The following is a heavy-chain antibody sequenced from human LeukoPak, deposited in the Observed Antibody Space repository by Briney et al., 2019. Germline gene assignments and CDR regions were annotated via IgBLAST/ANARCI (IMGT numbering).Heavy chain of an antibody. J-gene: IGHJ3*02. CDR2: IWYDGSNK. V-gene: IGHV3-33*01. CDR1: GFTFSSYG. CDR3: ARVEGAFDI. Sequence: GGSLRLSCAASGFTFSSYGMHWVRQAPGKGLEWVAVIWYDGSNKYYADPVKGRFTTSRDNSKNTLYLQMNSLRAEDTAVYYCARVEGAFDIWGQGTMVTVSS.